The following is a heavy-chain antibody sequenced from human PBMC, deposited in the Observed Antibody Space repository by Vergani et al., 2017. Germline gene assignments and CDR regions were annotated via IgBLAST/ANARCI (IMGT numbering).Heavy chain of an antibody. V-gene: IGHV2-5*02. CDR2: IYWDDDK. J-gene: IGHJ6*02. D-gene: IGHD6-19*01. Sequence: QLTLKESGPTLVKPTQTLTLTCTFSGFSLSTSGVGVGWIRQTTGKALEWLALIYWDDDKRYSPSLKSRLNITNDTSKNQVVLKMTNMYPVDTATYYCAHSGISGWYEVPERHYYYYGMDVWGQGTTVTVSS. CDR3: AHSGISGWYEVPERHYYYYGMDV. CDR1: GFSLSTSGVG.